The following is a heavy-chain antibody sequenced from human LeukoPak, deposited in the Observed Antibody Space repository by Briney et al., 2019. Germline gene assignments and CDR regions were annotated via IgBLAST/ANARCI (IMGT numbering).Heavy chain of an antibody. CDR3: ARAGLRPLWFGELSNSSDAFEN. J-gene: IGHJ3*02. V-gene: IGHV1-8*01. CDR2: MNPNSGNT. Sequence: ASVKVSCKASGYTFTSYDINWVRQATGQGLEWMGWMNPNSGNTGYAQKFQGRVTMTRNTSISTAYMELSSLRSEDTAVYYCARAGLRPLWFGELSNSSDAFENWGQGTMVTVSS. CDR1: GYTFTSYD. D-gene: IGHD3-10*01.